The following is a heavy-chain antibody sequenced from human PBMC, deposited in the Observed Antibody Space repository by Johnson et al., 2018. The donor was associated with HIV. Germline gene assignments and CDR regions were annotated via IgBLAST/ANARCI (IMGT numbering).Heavy chain of an antibody. J-gene: IGHJ3*02. Sequence: QLVESGGGLVQPGRSLRLSCAASGFTFDDYAMHWVRQAPGKGLEWVSGISWNSGSIGYADSVKGRFTISRDNAKNSLYLQMNSLRAEDTAVYYCAREYEAFDTWGQGKMVTVSS. CDR2: ISWNSGSI. V-gene: IGHV3-9*01. CDR3: AREYEAFDT. CDR1: GFTFDDYA.